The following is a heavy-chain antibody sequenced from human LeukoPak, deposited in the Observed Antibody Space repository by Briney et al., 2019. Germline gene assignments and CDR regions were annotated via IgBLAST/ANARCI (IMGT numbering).Heavy chain of an antibody. Sequence: GGSLRLFCAASGFSFSDHYMDWVRQAPGKGLEWVGRSRNKANSYTTDYAPSVKGRFTISRDDSKNSLYLQMNSLRTDDTAVYYCTRVPSYGGNSNWGQGTLVTVSS. CDR3: TRVPSYGGNSN. CDR2: SRNKANSYTT. CDR1: GFSFSDHY. D-gene: IGHD4-23*01. J-gene: IGHJ4*02. V-gene: IGHV3-72*01.